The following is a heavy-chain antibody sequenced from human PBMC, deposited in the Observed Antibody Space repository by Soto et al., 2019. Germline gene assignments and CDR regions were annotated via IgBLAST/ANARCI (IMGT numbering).Heavy chain of an antibody. Sequence: EVQLVEFGGGLVQPGGSLRLSCAASGFTFDDYAMHWVRQAPGKGLEWVSGISWNSGSIGYADSVKGRFTISRDNAKNSLYLQMNSLRAEDTALYYCASGGSYGYDYFDYWGQGTLVTVSS. CDR2: ISWNSGSI. V-gene: IGHV3-9*01. J-gene: IGHJ4*02. CDR3: ASGGSYGYDYFDY. CDR1: GFTFDDYA. D-gene: IGHD5-18*01.